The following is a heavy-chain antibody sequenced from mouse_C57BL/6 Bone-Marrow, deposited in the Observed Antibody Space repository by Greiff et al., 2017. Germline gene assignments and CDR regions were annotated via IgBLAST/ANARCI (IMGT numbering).Heavy chain of an antibody. D-gene: IGHD2-1*01. Sequence: EVMLVESGEGLVKPGGSLKLSCAASGFTFSSYAMSWVRQTPEQRLEWVAYISSGGDYIYYADPVKGRFTLSTDNARNTLYLQMRSLKYEDTAMYYCTRERGVYYGNSFSFAYWGQGTLVTVSA. CDR1: GFTFSSYA. J-gene: IGHJ3*01. CDR2: ISSGGDYI. V-gene: IGHV5-9-1*02. CDR3: TRERGVYYGNSFSFAY.